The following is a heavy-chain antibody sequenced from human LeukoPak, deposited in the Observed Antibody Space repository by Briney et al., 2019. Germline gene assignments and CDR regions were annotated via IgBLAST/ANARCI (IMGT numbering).Heavy chain of an antibody. Sequence: SGTLSLTCAASGGSISSSNWWSWVRQPPGKGLEWIGYIYYSGSTNYNPSLKSRVTISVDTSKNQFSLKLSSVTAADTAVYFCARAGFYSGSGSYYNNFDCWGQGTLVTVSS. CDR1: GGSISSSNW. CDR3: ARAGFYSGSGSYYNNFDC. CDR2: IYYSGST. J-gene: IGHJ4*02. D-gene: IGHD3-10*01. V-gene: IGHV4-4*02.